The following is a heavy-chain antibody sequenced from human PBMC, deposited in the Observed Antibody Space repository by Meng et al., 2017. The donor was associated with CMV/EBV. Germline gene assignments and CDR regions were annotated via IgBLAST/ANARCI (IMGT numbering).Heavy chain of an antibody. V-gene: IGHV3-73*01. CDR3: TRGYWSSEGWFDP. D-gene: IGHD2-2*01. Sequence: GESLKISCAASGFTFGGSAMHWVRQASGKGLEWVGRIRSKANSYATAYAASVKGRFTISRDDSKNTAYLQMNSLKTEDTAVYYCTRGYWSSEGWFDPWGQGTLVTVSS. J-gene: IGHJ5*02. CDR1: GFTFGGSA. CDR2: IRSKANSYAT.